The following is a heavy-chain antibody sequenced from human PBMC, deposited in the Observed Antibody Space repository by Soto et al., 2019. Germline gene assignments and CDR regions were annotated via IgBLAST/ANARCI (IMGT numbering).Heavy chain of an antibody. D-gene: IGHD6-6*01. CDR2: IWYDGSNK. V-gene: IGHV3-33*01. CDR1: GFTFSSYG. J-gene: IGHJ6*03. Sequence: GGSLRLSCAASGFTFSSYGMHWVRQAPGKGLEWVAVIWYDGSNKYYADSVKGRFTISRDNSKNTLYLQMNSLRAEDTAVYYCAREAGSSSVDYYYYYMDVWGKGTTVTVSS. CDR3: AREAGSSSVDYYYYYMDV.